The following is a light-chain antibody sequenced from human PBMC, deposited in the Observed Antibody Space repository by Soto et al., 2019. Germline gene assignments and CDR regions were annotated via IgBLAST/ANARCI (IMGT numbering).Light chain of an antibody. Sequence: DSVLTESPCTLSFSPGERATLSCRDSQSVSSNYLAWYQQRPGQTPRLLIYGASSRATGIPDRFSGSGSGTDFTLTISRLEPEDFAVYYCQQYGSSPWTFGQGTKVDI. V-gene: IGKV3-20*01. J-gene: IGKJ1*01. CDR2: GAS. CDR3: QQYGSSPWT. CDR1: QSVSSNY.